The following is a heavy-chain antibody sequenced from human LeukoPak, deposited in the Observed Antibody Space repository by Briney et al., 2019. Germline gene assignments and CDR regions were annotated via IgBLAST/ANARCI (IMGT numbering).Heavy chain of an antibody. D-gene: IGHD3-10*01. CDR1: GFTFSSYA. CDR3: AKTMYYYGSGSL. J-gene: IGHJ4*02. Sequence: GGSLRLSCAASGFTFSSYAMSWVRQAPGKGLEWVSAISGSGGSTYYADSVKGRFTISRDNSKNTLYPQMNSLRAEDTAVYYCAKTMYYYGSGSLWGQGTLVTVSS. CDR2: ISGSGGST. V-gene: IGHV3-23*01.